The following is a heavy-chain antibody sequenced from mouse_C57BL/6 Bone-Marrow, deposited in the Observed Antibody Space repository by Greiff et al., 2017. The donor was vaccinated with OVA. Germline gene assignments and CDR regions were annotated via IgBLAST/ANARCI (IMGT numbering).Heavy chain of an antibody. CDR1: GYTFTDYN. D-gene: IGHD1-1*01. J-gene: IGHJ4*01. CDR2: INPNNGGT. CDR3: ARGSGSRPPYAMDY. Sequence: VQLQQSGPELVKPGASVKIPCKASGYTFTDYNMDWVKQSHGKSLEWIGDINPNNGGTIYNQKFKGKATLTVDKSSSTAYMELRSLTSEDTAVYYCARGSGSRPPYAMDYWGQGTSVTVSS. V-gene: IGHV1-18*01.